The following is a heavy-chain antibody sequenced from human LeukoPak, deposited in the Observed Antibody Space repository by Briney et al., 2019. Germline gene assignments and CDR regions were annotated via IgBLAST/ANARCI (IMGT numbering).Heavy chain of an antibody. CDR1: GFTVTNNY. Sequence: GGSLRLSCAASGFTVTNNYMSWVRQAPGKGLEWVANIKEDGSETYYVDSVKGRFTISRDNAKNSLYLEMNSLRAEDTALYYCVKDKSAITKGFFDSWGQGTLVTVSS. V-gene: IGHV3-7*03. CDR2: IKEDGSET. D-gene: IGHD5-18*01. J-gene: IGHJ4*01. CDR3: VKDKSAITKGFFDS.